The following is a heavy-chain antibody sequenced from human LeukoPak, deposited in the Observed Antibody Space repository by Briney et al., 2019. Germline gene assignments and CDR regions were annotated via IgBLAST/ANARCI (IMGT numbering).Heavy chain of an antibody. V-gene: IGHV5-51*01. CDR3: ARQRIGTYSSSHYYYYYMDV. Sequence: GESLKISCKGSGYIFSTNWIGWVRQMPGKGLEWMGIIYPSDSDTRYNPSFQGQVIISADKSISTAYLQWSSLKASDTAMYYCARQRIGTYSSSHYYYYYMDVWGKGTTVTVSS. D-gene: IGHD6-6*01. CDR2: IYPSDSDT. CDR1: GYIFSTNW. J-gene: IGHJ6*03.